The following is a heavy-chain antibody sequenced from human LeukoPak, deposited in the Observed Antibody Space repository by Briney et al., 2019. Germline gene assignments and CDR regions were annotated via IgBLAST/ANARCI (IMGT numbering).Heavy chain of an antibody. J-gene: IGHJ5*02. V-gene: IGHV4-61*02. Sequence: SETLSLTCTVSGGSISSGSYYWSWIRQPAGKGLEWIGRIYTSGSTNYNPSLKSRVTISVDTSKNQFSLKLGSVTAADTAVYYCARGLGYCSSTSCSELYNWFDPWGQATLVTVSS. CDR1: GGSISSGSYY. CDR2: IYTSGST. D-gene: IGHD2-2*03. CDR3: ARGLGYCSSTSCSELYNWFDP.